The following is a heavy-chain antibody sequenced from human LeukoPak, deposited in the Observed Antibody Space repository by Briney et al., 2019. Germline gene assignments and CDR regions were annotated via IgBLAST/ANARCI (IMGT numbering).Heavy chain of an antibody. CDR1: GFPFSNHG. Sequence: GGSLRLSCAASGFPFSNHGMHWVRHAPGKGLEWVAVISYDGSSKYYTDSVKGRFTISRDNSKNTLYLQMNSLRAEDTAVYYCARDRTEVRYFRVFDYWGQGALVTVSS. CDR3: ARDRTEVRYFRVFDY. V-gene: IGHV3-30*03. D-gene: IGHD3-9*01. J-gene: IGHJ4*02. CDR2: ISYDGSSK.